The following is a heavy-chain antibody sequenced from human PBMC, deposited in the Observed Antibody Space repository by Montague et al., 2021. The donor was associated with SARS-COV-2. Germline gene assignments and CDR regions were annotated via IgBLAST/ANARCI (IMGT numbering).Heavy chain of an antibody. CDR1: GGSVSSYY. V-gene: IGHV4-59*02. Sequence: SETLSLTCTVSGGSVSSYYWSWIRQPPGKGLQWLGYIYYSGSTDYNPPLKSRVTMSVDTSKNQLSLRLNSVTTADTAVYFCARAGGFYDYWSGYSSSAGFFDPWGQGILVTVSS. D-gene: IGHD3-3*01. CDR2: IYYSGST. CDR3: ARAGGFYDYWSGYSSSAGFFDP. J-gene: IGHJ5*02.